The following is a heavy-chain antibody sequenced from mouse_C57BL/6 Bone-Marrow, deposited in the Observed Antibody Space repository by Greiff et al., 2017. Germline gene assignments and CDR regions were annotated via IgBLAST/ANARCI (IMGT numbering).Heavy chain of an antibody. Sequence: VQLQQSGAELARPGASVKLSCKASGYTFTSYGISWVKQRTGQGLEWIGEIYPRSGNTYYNEKFKGKATLTADKYSSTAYMELRSLTSEDSAVYFCARRYYGSPYWYFDVWGTGTTVTVSS. CDR3: ARRYYGSPYWYFDV. V-gene: IGHV1-81*01. CDR1: GYTFTSYG. D-gene: IGHD1-1*01. CDR2: IYPRSGNT. J-gene: IGHJ1*03.